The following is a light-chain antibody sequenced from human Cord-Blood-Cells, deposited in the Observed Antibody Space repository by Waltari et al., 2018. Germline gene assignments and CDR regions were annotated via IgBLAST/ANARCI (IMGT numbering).Light chain of an antibody. CDR3: CSYAGSYTLV. CDR2: NVS. CDR1: SSDVGGYNY. V-gene: IGLV2-11*01. Sequence: QSALTQPRSVSGSPGQSVTISCTGTSSDVGGYNYVSWYQQHPGKDPKLMIYNVSKRPSWVPDRFSGSKSGNTASLTISGLQAEDEADYYCCSYAGSYTLVFGGGTKLTVL. J-gene: IGLJ2*01.